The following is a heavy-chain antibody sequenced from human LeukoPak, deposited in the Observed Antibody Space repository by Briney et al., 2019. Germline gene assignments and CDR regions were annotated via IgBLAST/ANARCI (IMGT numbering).Heavy chain of an antibody. D-gene: IGHD2-15*01. CDR2: ISGSGGST. CDR1: GFTFSSYA. CDR3: ARVQEGPEDNDY. V-gene: IGHV3-23*01. J-gene: IGHJ4*02. Sequence: GGSLRLSCAASGFTFSSYAMNWVRQAPGKGLEWVSAISGSGGSTYYADSVKGRFTISRDNSKNTLYLQMNSLRAEDTAVYYCARVQEGPEDNDYWGQRTLVTVSS.